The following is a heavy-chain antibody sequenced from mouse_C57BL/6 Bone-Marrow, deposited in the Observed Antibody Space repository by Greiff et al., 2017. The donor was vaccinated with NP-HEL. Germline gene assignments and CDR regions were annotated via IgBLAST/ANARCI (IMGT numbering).Heavy chain of an antibody. CDR1: GYSITSGYY. V-gene: IGHV3-6*01. J-gene: IGHJ1*03. D-gene: IGHD1-1*01. CDR2: ISYDGSN. CDR3: ARDLYYYGSSFYWYFDV. Sequence: VQLQQSGPGLVKPSQSLSLTCSVTGYSITSGYYWNWIRQFPGNKLEWMGYISYDGSNNYNPSLKNRISITRDTSKNQFFLKLNSVTTEDTATYYCARDLYYYGSSFYWYFDVWGTGTTVTVSS.